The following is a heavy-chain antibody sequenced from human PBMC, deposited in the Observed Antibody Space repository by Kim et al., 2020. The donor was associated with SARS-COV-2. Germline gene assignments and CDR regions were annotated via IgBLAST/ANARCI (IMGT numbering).Heavy chain of an antibody. V-gene: IGHV1-18*04. Sequence: ASVKVSCKASGYTFTSYGISWVRQAPGQGLEWMGWISAYNGNTNYAQKLQGRVTMTTDTSTSTAYMELRSLRSDDTAVYYCARGKAIAVAGTGWFDPWGQGTLVTVSS. J-gene: IGHJ5*02. CDR1: GYTFTSYG. D-gene: IGHD6-19*01. CDR2: ISAYNGNT. CDR3: ARGKAIAVAGTGWFDP.